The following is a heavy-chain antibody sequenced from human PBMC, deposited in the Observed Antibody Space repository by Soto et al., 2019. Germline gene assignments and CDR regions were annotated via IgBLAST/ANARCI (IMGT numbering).Heavy chain of an antibody. V-gene: IGHV3-30*18. CDR2: TPYDEDRK. Sequence: PGGALRLSCAASVFTLNYVVMHWVRQAPGKGLEWVGVTPYDEDRKYYGASVRGRFTISRDNPRNMVYLEMNSLTPEDTAVYFCAKEETTGWYRTADYWGHGTPFPV. D-gene: IGHD6-19*01. CDR3: AKEETTGWYRTADY. CDR1: VFTLNYVV. J-gene: IGHJ4*01.